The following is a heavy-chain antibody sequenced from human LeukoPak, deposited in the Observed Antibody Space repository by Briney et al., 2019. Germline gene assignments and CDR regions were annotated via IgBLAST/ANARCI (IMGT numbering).Heavy chain of an antibody. Sequence: EASVKVSCKASGGTFSSYAISWVRQAPGQGLEWMGGIIPIFGTANYAQKFQGRVTITADESTSTAHMELSSLRSEDTAVYYCARDHPGDGSGSRNWFDPWGQGTLVTVSS. J-gene: IGHJ5*02. CDR3: ARDHPGDGSGSRNWFDP. V-gene: IGHV1-69*13. CDR2: IIPIFGTA. D-gene: IGHD3-10*01. CDR1: GGTFSSYA.